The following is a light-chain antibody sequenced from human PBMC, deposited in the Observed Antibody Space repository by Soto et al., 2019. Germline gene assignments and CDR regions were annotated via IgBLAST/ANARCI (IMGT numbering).Light chain of an antibody. Sequence: EIVLTQSPATLSFSPGERATLSCRASQSVSSYLAWYQQKPGQAPRLLIYDASNRATGIPARFSGSGSGTDFTLTISSLEPEDFAVYYCQQRSNWPPKLTFGGGTQVEIK. CDR2: DAS. CDR3: QQRSNWPPKLT. CDR1: QSVSSY. J-gene: IGKJ4*01. V-gene: IGKV3-11*01.